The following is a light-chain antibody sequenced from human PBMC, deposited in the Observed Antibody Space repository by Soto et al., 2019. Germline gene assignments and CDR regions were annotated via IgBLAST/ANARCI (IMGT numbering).Light chain of an antibody. CDR2: SNN. CDR1: SSNIGSNT. Sequence: QSVLTRPPSASGTPGQRVTISCSGSSSNIGSNTVNWYQQLPGTAPKLLIYSNNQRPSGVPDRFSGSKSGTSASLAISGLQSEDEADYYCAAWDDSLNGSHVVFGGGTKLTVL. V-gene: IGLV1-44*01. J-gene: IGLJ2*01. CDR3: AAWDDSLNGSHVV.